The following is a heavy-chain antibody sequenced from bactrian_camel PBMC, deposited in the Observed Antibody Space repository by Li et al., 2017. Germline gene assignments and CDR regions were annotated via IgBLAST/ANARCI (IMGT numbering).Heavy chain of an antibody. CDR3: TKEPAAPIRWVGYVGSADFGY. V-gene: IGHV3S1*01. D-gene: IGHD5*01. Sequence: QVQLVESGGGSVEAGGSLRLSCDAVQDTTKRNSMAWFRQAPGKEREGLAAIYAGGVTYIERTYYADSVKGRVTISRDNAKNTLYLQLNSLKTEDTAMYYCTKEPAAPIRWVGYVGSADFGYWGLGTQVTVS. CDR1: QDTTKRNS. J-gene: IGHJ6*01. CDR2: IYAGGVTYIERT.